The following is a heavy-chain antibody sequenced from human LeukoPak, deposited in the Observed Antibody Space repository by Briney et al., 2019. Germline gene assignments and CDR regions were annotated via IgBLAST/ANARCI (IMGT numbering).Heavy chain of an antibody. CDR2: IYYSGST. CDR3: ARGFWANYIGV. V-gene: IGHV4-59*01. J-gene: IGHJ6*04. D-gene: IGHD2-15*01. CDR1: GGSISSYY. Sequence: PSETLSLTCTVSGGSISSYYWSWIRQPPGKELEWLGYIYYSGSTNYNPSLKSRVTISVDTSKNQFSLKLSSGTAADTAEYYCARGFWANYIGVWGKRTTGTISS.